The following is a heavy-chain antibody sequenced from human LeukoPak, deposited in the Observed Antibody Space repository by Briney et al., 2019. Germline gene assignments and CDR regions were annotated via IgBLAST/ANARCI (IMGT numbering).Heavy chain of an antibody. J-gene: IGHJ6*02. D-gene: IGHD3-22*01. V-gene: IGHV4-59*01. CDR1: GGSISSYY. CDR3: ARDRGYYDSSGCAGPYYGMDV. Sequence: SETLSLTCTVSGGSISSYYWSWIRQPPGKGLEWIGYIYYSGSTNYNPSLKSRVTISVDTSKNQFSLKLSSVTAADTAVYYCARDRGYYDSSGCAGPYYGMDVWGQGTTVTVSS. CDR2: IYYSGST.